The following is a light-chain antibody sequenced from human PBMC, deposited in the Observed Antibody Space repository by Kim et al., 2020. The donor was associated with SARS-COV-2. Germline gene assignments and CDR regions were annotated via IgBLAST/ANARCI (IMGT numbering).Light chain of an antibody. J-gene: IGKJ1*01. Sequence: ASVGDRVTITCRASQGIRNDLRWAQQKPGKAPKRLIYAAYTLQRGGPSRFSGSGSGAEFTSTISSRQPEEFATYDCRQHNGFRTTFGQGTKVDIK. V-gene: IGKV1-17*01. CDR1: QGIRND. CDR3: RQHNGFRTT. CDR2: AAY.